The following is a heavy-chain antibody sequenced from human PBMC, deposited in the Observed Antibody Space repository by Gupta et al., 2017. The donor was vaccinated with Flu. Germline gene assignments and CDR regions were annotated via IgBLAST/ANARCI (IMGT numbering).Heavy chain of an antibody. J-gene: IGHJ6*02. CDR1: GFTFTSSA. V-gene: IGHV1-58*02. CDR2: IVVGSSNT. D-gene: IGHD6-6*01. CDR3: AADSSSSGMGGMDV. Sequence: QMQLVQSGPEVKKPGTSVKVSCKASGFTFTSSAMQWVRQARGQRLEWIGWIVVGSSNTNYAQKFLERVTITRDMSTSTASMELSSLRSEDTAVYYCAADSSSSGMGGMDVWGQGTTVTVSS.